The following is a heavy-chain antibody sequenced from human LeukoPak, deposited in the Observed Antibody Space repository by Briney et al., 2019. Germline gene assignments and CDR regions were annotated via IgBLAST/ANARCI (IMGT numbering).Heavy chain of an antibody. CDR1: GFTFSSYA. CDR3: ARLSSSGYSSDN. D-gene: IGHD2-2*01. J-gene: IGHJ4*02. V-gene: IGHV3-23*01. CDR2: ISGSGGST. Sequence: QPGGSLRLSCAASGFTFSSYAMSWVRQAPGKGLEWVSAISGSGGSTYYADSVKGRFTISRDNSTTTLDLQMNSLRAEDTAIYFCARLSSSGYSSDNWGQGTLVTVSS.